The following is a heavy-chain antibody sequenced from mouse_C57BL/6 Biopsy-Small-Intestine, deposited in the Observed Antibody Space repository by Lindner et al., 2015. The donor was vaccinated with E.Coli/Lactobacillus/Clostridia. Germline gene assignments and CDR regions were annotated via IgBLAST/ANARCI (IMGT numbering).Heavy chain of an antibody. CDR2: IIPLFNVV. D-gene: IGHD2-1*01. CDR3: ASLRGSGSHFSPQNYKDYNLDV. V-gene: IGHV1-14*01. CDR1: GSSFSRYA. Sequence: SVKVSCKVSGSSFSRYAISWVRQAPGQGLEWMGGIIPLFNVVKYAQKFQGRVATTADEATRTASMELSSLKSDDTAVYYCASLRGSGSHFSPQNYKDYNLDVWGQGTTVTVSS. J-gene: IGHJ1*01.